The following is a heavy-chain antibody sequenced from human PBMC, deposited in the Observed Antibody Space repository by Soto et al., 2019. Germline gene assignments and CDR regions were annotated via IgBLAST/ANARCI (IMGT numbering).Heavy chain of an antibody. CDR2: ISYDGSNK. J-gene: IGHJ5*02. CDR1: GFTFSSYG. D-gene: IGHD6-13*01. Sequence: QVQLVESGGGVVQPGRSLRLSCAASGFTFSSYGMHWVRQAPGKGLEWVAVISYDGSNKYYADSVKGRFTISRDNSKNTLYLQMNSLRAEDTAVYYCAKDRGEYGSSWYGGNWFDPWGQGTLVTVSS. CDR3: AKDRGEYGSSWYGGNWFDP. V-gene: IGHV3-30*18.